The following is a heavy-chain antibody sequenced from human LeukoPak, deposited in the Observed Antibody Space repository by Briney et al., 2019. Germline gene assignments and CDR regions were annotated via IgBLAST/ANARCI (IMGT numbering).Heavy chain of an antibody. V-gene: IGHV3-11*01. CDR2: ISSSGSTI. CDR3: ASTCRYCSRSRGIAANGDY. D-gene: IGHD2-2*01. CDR1: GFTFSDYY. Sequence: GGSLRLSCAASGFTFSDYYMSWIRQAPGKGLEWVSYISSSGSTIYYADSVKGRFTISRDNAKNSLYLQMNSLRSEDTAVYYCASTCRYCSRSRGIAANGDYWGQGTLVTVSS. J-gene: IGHJ4*02.